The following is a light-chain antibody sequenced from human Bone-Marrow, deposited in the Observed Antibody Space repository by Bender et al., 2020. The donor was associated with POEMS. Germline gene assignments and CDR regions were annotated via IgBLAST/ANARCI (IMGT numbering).Light chain of an antibody. V-gene: IGLV2-23*01. CDR1: SSDIGSYNL. CDR2: EGT. Sequence: QSALSQPASVSGSPGQSITISCTGSSSDIGSYNLVSWYQQHPGKAPKLMIYEGTKRPSGVSNRFSGSKSGNTASLTISGLRAEDEALYYCCSYADNSVWVFGGGTKLTVL. J-gene: IGLJ3*02. CDR3: CSYADNSVWV.